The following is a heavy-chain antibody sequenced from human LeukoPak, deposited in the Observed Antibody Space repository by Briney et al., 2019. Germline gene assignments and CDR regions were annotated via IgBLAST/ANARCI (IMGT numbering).Heavy chain of an antibody. D-gene: IGHD2-21*01. V-gene: IGHV3-23*01. CDR1: GFTFSSYA. CDR3: AKFLPTHIVVANYYFDY. Sequence: PGGSLRLSCAASGFTFSSYAMSWVRQAPGKGLEWVSAISGSGGSTYYAESVKGRFPISRDNSKNTLHLQLNSLRAEATAVYYCAKFLPTHIVVANYYFDYWGQGTLVTVSS. CDR2: ISGSGGST. J-gene: IGHJ4*02.